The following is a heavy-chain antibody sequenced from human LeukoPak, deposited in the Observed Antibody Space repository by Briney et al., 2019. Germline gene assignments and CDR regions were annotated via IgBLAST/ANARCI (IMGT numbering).Heavy chain of an antibody. J-gene: IGHJ3*02. V-gene: IGHV3-20*04. CDR2: INWDGGST. Sequence: PGGSLRLSCAASGFTVDDYGMSWVRQAPGKGLEWVSGINWDGGSTGYADSVEGRFTISRDNAKNSLYLKMNSLRAEDTALYYCARDSLGAFGIWGQGTMVTVSS. CDR3: ARDSLGAFGI. CDR1: GFTVDDYG.